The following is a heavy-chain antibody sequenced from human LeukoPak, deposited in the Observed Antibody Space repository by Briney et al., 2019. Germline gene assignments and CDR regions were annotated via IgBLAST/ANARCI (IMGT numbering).Heavy chain of an antibody. V-gene: IGHV3-30*04. CDR2: ISNDGTNK. J-gene: IGHJ4*02. CDR1: GFTFRSYA. Sequence: PGGSLRLSCAASGFTFRSYAMHWVRQAPGKGLELVAVISNDGTNKYYADSVKGRFTISRDNSKNTLYLQMNSLRAEDTAVYYCARGLAYNYDSSAYFLDYWGQGTLVTFSS. D-gene: IGHD3-22*01. CDR3: ARGLAYNYDSSAYFLDY.